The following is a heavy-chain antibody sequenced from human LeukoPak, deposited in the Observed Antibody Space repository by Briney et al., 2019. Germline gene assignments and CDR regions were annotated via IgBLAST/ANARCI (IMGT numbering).Heavy chain of an antibody. CDR2: INPNSGGT. CDR1: GYTFTGYY. D-gene: IGHD1-26*01. Sequence: ASVKVSCKASGYTFTGYYMHWVRQAPGQGLEWMGWINPNSGGTNYAQKFQGRVTMTRDTSISTAYMELSRLRSDDTGVYYCARPYLKGSYDVGDYWGQGTLVTVSS. V-gene: IGHV1-2*02. J-gene: IGHJ4*02. CDR3: ARPYLKGSYDVGDY.